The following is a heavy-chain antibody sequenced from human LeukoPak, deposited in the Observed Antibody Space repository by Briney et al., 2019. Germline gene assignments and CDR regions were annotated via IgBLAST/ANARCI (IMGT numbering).Heavy chain of an antibody. CDR1: GYTFTGKF. J-gene: IGHJ4*02. Sequence: GASVNVSCKASGYTFTGKFMHWVRQAPGQGLEWMGWIDPNSGGTDYAQKFRGRVTMTRDTSTSTAYMDLSRLISDDTAVYYCARDREGLAYFDYWGQGTLVTVSS. CDR2: IDPNSGGT. D-gene: IGHD3/OR15-3a*01. CDR3: ARDREGLAYFDY. V-gene: IGHV1-2*02.